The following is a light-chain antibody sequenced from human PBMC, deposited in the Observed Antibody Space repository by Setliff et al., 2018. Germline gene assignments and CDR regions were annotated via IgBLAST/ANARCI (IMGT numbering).Light chain of an antibody. J-gene: IGLJ1*01. CDR3: SAYTSSSTYV. Sequence: QSALTQPPSASGSPGQSITISCSGTIGDVGAYDFVSWYQHHPGKAPKLVIYEVTNRPSGISNRFSGSKSGNSASLIISGLQAEDEADYYCSAYTSSSTYVFGTGTKVTVL. CDR2: EVT. V-gene: IGLV2-14*01. CDR1: IGDVGAYDF.